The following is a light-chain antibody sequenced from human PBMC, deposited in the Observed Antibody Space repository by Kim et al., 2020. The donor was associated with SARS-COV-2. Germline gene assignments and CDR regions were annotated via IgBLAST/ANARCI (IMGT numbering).Light chain of an antibody. CDR2: DTS. Sequence: SFPPGERATLSCRSSHRVNNYLAWYQQKPGQAPRLLIYDTSNRATGVPARFSGSGSGRDFTLTINSLGPEDSAVYYCQQRSNWLTFGGGTKVDIK. V-gene: IGKV3-11*02. CDR3: QQRSNWLT. CDR1: HRVNNY. J-gene: IGKJ4*01.